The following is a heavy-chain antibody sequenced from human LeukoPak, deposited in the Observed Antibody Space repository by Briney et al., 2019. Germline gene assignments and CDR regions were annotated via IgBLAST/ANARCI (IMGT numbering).Heavy chain of an antibody. CDR3: ASFRAQMGAFDY. Sequence: SQTLSLTCAIFGDSVSSNSAAWSWIRQSPSRGLEWLGRTYYRSKWFNEYAVSVKSRITINPDTSENQFSLQLKSLTPDDTAVYYCASFRAQMGAFDYWGQGILVTVSS. CDR1: GDSVSSNSAA. CDR2: TYYRSKWFN. D-gene: IGHD3-10*01. V-gene: IGHV6-1*01. J-gene: IGHJ4*02.